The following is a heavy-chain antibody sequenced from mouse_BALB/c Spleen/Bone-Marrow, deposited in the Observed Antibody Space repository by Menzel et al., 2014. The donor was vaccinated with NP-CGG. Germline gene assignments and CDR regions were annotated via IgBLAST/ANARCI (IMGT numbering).Heavy chain of an antibody. Sequence: VQLQQSGAELVKPGASVKLSCTASGFNIKDTYIHWVMQRPEQGLAWIGRIDPASGDTKFDPKFQGKATITADTSSSSASLQVTGLTSEDTAVYYSGRGNPWYFDVWGAGTTVTVSS. V-gene: IGHV14-3*02. CDR2: IDPASGDT. CDR3: GRGNPWYFDV. D-gene: IGHD2-1*01. J-gene: IGHJ1*01. CDR1: GFNIKDTY.